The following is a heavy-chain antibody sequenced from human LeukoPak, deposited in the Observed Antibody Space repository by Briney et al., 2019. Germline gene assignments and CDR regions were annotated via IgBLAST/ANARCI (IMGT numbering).Heavy chain of an antibody. D-gene: IGHD2-21*02. CDR1: GGTFSSYA. CDR3: ARDVCGGDCYDWYFDL. V-gene: IGHV1-69*04. Sequence: SVKVSCKASGGTFSSYAISWVQQAPGQGLEWMGRIIPIFGIANYAQKFQGRVTITADKSTSTAYMELSSLRSEDTAVYYCARDVCGGDCYDWYFDLWGRGTLVTVSS. J-gene: IGHJ2*01. CDR2: IIPIFGIA.